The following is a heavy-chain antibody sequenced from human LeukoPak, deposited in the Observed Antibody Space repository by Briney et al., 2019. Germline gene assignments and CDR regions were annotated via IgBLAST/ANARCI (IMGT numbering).Heavy chain of an antibody. D-gene: IGHD6-19*01. J-gene: IGHJ6*03. Sequence: SETLSLTCTVSGGSISSYYWSWIRQPPGKGLEWIGYIYYSGSTNYNPSLKSRVTISVDTSKNQFSLKLSSVTAADTAVYYCARGGSGWNYYYYYMDVWGKGTTVTVSS. CDR1: GGSISSYY. CDR3: ARGGSGWNYYYYYMDV. V-gene: IGHV4-59*01. CDR2: IYYSGST.